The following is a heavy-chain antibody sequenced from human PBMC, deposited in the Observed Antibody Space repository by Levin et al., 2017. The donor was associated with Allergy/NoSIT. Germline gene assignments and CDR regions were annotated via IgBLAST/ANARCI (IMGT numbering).Heavy chain of an antibody. D-gene: IGHD4-17*01. Sequence: PGGSLRLSCVASGFTFSDYHMSWMRRAPGRGLEWVSYISGSGNDKYYADSVKGRFSISRDNAKNSLTLQMDSLRAEDTAQYYCAWLYGDYVAFWGQGTLVSVSS. V-gene: IGHV3-11*01. CDR2: ISGSGNDK. CDR1: GFTFSDYH. J-gene: IGHJ4*02. CDR3: AWLYGDYVAF.